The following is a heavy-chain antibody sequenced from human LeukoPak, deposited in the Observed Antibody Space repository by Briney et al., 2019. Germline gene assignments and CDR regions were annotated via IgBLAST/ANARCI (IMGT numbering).Heavy chain of an antibody. Sequence: VGSLRLSCAASGFTFSSYDMHWVRQATGKGLEWFPAIGTGVNTYYPGSLKGRFTISRENATNSLYLQMNSLRAGDPAVYYCARASKQWLAPYYFDYWAREPWSPSPQ. CDR2: IGTGVNT. D-gene: IGHD6-19*01. CDR3: ARASKQWLAPYYFDY. V-gene: IGHV3-13*04. CDR1: GFTFSSYD. J-gene: IGHJ4*02.